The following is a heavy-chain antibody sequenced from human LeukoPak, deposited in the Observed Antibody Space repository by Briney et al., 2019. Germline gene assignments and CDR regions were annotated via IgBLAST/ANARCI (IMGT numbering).Heavy chain of an antibody. V-gene: IGHV1-46*01. CDR3: ARDGNGAIFGVVTPENWFDP. J-gene: IGHJ5*02. CDR2: INPSGGST. Sequence: ASVKVSCKASGYTFTSYGISWVRQAPGQGLEWMGIINPSGGSTSYAQKFQGRVTMTRDTSTSTVYMELSSLRSEDTAVYYCARDGNGAIFGVVTPENWFDPWGQGTLVTVSS. D-gene: IGHD3-3*01. CDR1: GYTFTSYG.